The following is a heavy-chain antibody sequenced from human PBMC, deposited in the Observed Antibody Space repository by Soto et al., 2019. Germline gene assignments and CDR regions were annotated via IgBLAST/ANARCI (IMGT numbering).Heavy chain of an antibody. D-gene: IGHD2-15*01. Sequence: SETLSLTCAVSGGSISSSNWWSWVRQPPGKGLEWIVEIYHSGSTNYNPSLKSRVTISVDKSKNQFSLKLSSVTAADTAVYYCARMPIVVVVAATGPFDYWGQGTLVSVSS. CDR2: IYHSGST. CDR1: GGSISSSNW. V-gene: IGHV4-4*02. J-gene: IGHJ4*02. CDR3: ARMPIVVVVAATGPFDY.